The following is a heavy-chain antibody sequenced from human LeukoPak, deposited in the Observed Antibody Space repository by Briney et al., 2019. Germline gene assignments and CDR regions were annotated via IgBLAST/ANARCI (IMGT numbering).Heavy chain of an antibody. V-gene: IGHV1-18*01. CDR2: ISAYNGNT. D-gene: IGHD6-13*01. CDR3: ARVSSWYWVLRSGNWFDP. J-gene: IGHJ5*02. Sequence: GASVKVSCKASGGTFSSYGISWVRQAPGQGLEWMGWISAYNGNTNYAQKLQGRVTMTTDTSTSTAYMELRSLRSDDTAVYYCARVSSWYWVLRSGNWFDPWGQGTLVTVSS. CDR1: GGTFSSYG.